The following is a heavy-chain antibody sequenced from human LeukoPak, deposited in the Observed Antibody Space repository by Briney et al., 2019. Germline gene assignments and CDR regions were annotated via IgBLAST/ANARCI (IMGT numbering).Heavy chain of an antibody. CDR2: ISGSGDST. J-gene: IGHJ4*02. CDR1: GFTFSTYA. CDR3: AKGQGGWLRSYDC. Sequence: GGSLRLSCAASGFTFSTYAMNWVRQAPGKGLGWVSAISGSGDSTYYADSVKGRFTISRDNSKNTLYLQMNSLRADDTAVYYCAKGQGGWLRSYDCWGQGTLVTVSS. D-gene: IGHD5-12*01. V-gene: IGHV3-23*01.